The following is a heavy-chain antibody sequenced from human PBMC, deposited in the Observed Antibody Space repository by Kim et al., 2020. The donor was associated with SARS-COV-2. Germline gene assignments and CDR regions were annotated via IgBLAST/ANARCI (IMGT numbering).Heavy chain of an antibody. Sequence: YSQKFPGRGTITRDTFASTAYMELSSLRSEDTAVYYCARARGGAVSLLGYWGQGTLVTVSS. CDR3: ARARGGAVSLLGY. V-gene: IGHV1-3*01. D-gene: IGHD3-16*01. J-gene: IGHJ4*02.